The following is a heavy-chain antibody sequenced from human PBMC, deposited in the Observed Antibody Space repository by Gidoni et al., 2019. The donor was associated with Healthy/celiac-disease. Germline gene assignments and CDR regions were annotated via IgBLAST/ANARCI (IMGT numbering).Heavy chain of an antibody. CDR1: GLPFRRYA. CDR2: LSGSGGST. CDR3: ARDNGHYNFDC. V-gene: IGHV3-23*01. D-gene: IGHD2-2*02. J-gene: IGHJ4*02. Sequence: EVQLLESGGGLVQPGVSLRLLCAASGLPFRRYALCRVRQGPGKGLEWVSALSGSGGSTYYADSVKGRFTISRDNSKNTLYLQMNSLRVEDSAVYYCARDNGHYNFDCWGQGSLVTVSS.